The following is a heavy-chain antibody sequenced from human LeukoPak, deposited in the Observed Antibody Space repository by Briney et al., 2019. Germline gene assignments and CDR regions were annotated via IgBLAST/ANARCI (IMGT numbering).Heavy chain of an antibody. Sequence: PSETLSLTCAVYGGSFSGYYWSWIRQPPGKGLEWIGEINHSGSTNYNPSLKSRVTISVDTSKNQFSLKLSSATAADTAVYYCARGRGYYYGSGRGYYFDYWGQGTLVTVSS. D-gene: IGHD3-10*01. J-gene: IGHJ4*02. CDR1: GGSFSGYY. CDR2: INHSGST. CDR3: ARGRGYYYGSGRGYYFDY. V-gene: IGHV4-34*01.